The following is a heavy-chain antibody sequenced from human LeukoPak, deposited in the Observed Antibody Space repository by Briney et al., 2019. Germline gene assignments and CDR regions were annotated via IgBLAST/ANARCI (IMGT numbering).Heavy chain of an antibody. CDR2: IRYDGSNK. V-gene: IGHV3-30*02. D-gene: IGHD1-26*01. Sequence: GGSLRLSCAASGFTFSSCGMHWVRQAPGKGLEWVAFIRYDGSNKYYADSVKGRFTISRDNSKNTLYLQMNSLRAEDTAVYYCAKVAVGATSYSDYWGQGTLVTVSS. CDR3: AKVAVGATSYSDY. CDR1: GFTFSSCG. J-gene: IGHJ4*02.